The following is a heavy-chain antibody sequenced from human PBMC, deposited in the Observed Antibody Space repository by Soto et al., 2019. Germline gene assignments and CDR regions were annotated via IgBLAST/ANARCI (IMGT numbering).Heavy chain of an antibody. CDR3: ARKDYGDYRWFDP. CDR2: IDHSGST. Sequence: QVQLQESGPGLVRPSGTLSLTCAVSGGSISSSSWWSWVRQPPGKGLEWIGEIDHSGSTNYNPSLKSPVTISVDKSKNQFSLKLNSVTAADTAVYYCARKDYGDYRWFDPWGQGTLVTVSS. CDR1: GGSISSSSW. D-gene: IGHD4-17*01. J-gene: IGHJ5*02. V-gene: IGHV4-4*02.